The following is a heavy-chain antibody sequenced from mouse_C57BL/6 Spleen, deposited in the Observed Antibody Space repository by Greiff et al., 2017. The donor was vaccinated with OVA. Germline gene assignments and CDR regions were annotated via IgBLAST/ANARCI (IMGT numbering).Heavy chain of an antibody. CDR2: IDPNSGGT. D-gene: IGHD2-3*01. Sequence: QVQLQQPGAELVKPGASVKLSCKASGYTFTSYWMHWVKQRPGRGLEWIGRIDPNSGGTKYNEKFKSKATLTVDKPSSTAYMQLSSLTSEDSAVYYCARERAYDGYPWFAYWGQGTLVTVSA. J-gene: IGHJ3*01. V-gene: IGHV1-72*01. CDR1: GYTFTSYW. CDR3: ARERAYDGYPWFAY.